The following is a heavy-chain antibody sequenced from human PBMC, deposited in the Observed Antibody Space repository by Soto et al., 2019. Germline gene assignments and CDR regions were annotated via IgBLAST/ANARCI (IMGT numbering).Heavy chain of an antibody. CDR3: ARVGIQSFDY. CDR1: GGSISSYC. V-gene: IGHV4-59*01. CDR2: IYYSGST. Sequence: SETLCLTWTVAGGSISSYCWSWIRQPPGKGLEWIGYIYYSGSTNYNPSLKSRVTISVDTSKNQFSLKLSSVTAADTAVYYCARVGIQSFDYWGQGTLVTVSS. J-gene: IGHJ4*02. D-gene: IGHD1-20*01.